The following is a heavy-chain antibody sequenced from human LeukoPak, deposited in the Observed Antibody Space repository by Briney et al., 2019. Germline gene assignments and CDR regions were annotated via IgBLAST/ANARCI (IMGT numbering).Heavy chain of an antibody. CDR1: GGTFSSYA. D-gene: IGHD2-2*01. CDR3: ARGVVVVPAAIPNWFDP. Sequence: SVKVSCKASGGTFSSYAISWVRQAPGQGLEWMGGIIPIFGTAIYAQKFQGRVTITADESTSTAYMELSSLRSEDTAVYYCARGVVVVPAAIPNWFDPWGQGTLVTVSS. J-gene: IGHJ5*02. V-gene: IGHV1-69*13. CDR2: IIPIFGTA.